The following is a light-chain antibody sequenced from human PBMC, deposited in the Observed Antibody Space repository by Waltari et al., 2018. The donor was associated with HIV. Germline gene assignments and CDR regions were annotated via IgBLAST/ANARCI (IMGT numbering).Light chain of an antibody. CDR1: QSLISSY. CDR2: AAS. Sequence: TQSPGTLSLSPGERATLSCRASQSLISSYLAWYQQKPGKAPKLLIYAASSLQSGVPSRFSGSGSGTDFTLTISSLQPEDFVTYHCEQSYNSPRTFGQGTKVEIK. CDR3: EQSYNSPRT. V-gene: IGKV1-39*01. J-gene: IGKJ1*01.